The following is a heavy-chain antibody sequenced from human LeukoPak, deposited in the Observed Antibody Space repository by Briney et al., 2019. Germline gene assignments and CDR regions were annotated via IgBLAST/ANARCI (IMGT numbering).Heavy chain of an antibody. V-gene: IGHV1-69*04. CDR1: GGTFISYA. CDR3: ASDGELLNDSSGYSRDY. Sequence: SVKVSCQASGGTFISYAISWVRQAPGQGLEWMGRIIPILGIANYAQKFQGRVTITADKSTSTAYMELSSLRSEDTAVYYCASDGELLNDSSGYSRDYWGQGTLVTVSS. CDR2: IIPILGIA. J-gene: IGHJ4*02. D-gene: IGHD3-22*01.